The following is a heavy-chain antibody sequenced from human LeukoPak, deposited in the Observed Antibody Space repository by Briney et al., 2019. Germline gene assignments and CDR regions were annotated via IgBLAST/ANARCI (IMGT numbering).Heavy chain of an antibody. V-gene: IGHV3-48*03. CDR2: ISGSGSSI. CDR3: AREGGFGYDDAFDT. Sequence: GGSLRLSCTASGVTFRTYEMNWVRQAPGKGLEWISYISGSGSSIFYADSLQGRFTVSRDNAKNSVYLQMNSLRAEDTAVYYCAREGGFGYDDAFDTWGHGTTVTVSS. D-gene: IGHD3-16*02. J-gene: IGHJ3*02. CDR1: GVTFRTYE.